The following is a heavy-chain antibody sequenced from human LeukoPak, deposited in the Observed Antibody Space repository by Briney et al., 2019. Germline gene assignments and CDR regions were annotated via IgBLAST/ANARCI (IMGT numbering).Heavy chain of an antibody. J-gene: IGHJ6*03. CDR1: GYTFTSYD. Sequence: GASVKVSCKASGYTFTSYDINWVRQATGQGLEWMGWMNPNSGNTGYAQKFQGRVTITRNTSISTAYMELSSLRSEDTAVYYCARGPATGLPQQLWLLSHYYYYYMDVWGKGTTVTVSS. CDR2: MNPNSGNT. D-gene: IGHD5-18*01. V-gene: IGHV1-8*03. CDR3: ARGPATGLPQQLWLLSHYYYYYMDV.